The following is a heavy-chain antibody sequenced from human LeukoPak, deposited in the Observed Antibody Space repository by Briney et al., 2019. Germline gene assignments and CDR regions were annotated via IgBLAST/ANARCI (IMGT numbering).Heavy chain of an antibody. V-gene: IGHV1-69*05. D-gene: IGHD3-22*01. CDR1: GGTFSSDA. Sequence: ASVKVSCKASGGTFSSDAISWVRQAPGQGLEWMGGIIPIFGTANYAQKFQGRVTITTDESTSTAYMELSSLRSEDTAVYYCARSPDSSGYYYAFQHWGQGTLVTVSS. CDR3: ARSPDSSGYYYAFQH. CDR2: IIPIFGTA. J-gene: IGHJ1*01.